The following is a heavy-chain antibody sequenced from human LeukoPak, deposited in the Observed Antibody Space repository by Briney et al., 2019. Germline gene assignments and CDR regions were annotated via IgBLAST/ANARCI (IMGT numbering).Heavy chain of an antibody. V-gene: IGHV3-33*01. J-gene: IGHJ3*01. CDR3: ARDLNLPDAFDV. D-gene: IGHD1-14*01. Sequence: GGSLRLSCAASGFTFSAYGMHWVRQTPGKGLEWVAVVWYDGGNKYYADSVKGRFTVSRDNSKNTLYLQMNSLRVEDTALYYCARDLNLPDAFDVWGQGTMVTVSS. CDR1: GFTFSAYG. CDR2: VWYDGGNK.